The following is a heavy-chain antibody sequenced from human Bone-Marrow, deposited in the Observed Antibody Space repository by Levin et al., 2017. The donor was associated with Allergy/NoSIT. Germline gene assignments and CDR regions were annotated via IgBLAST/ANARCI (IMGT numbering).Heavy chain of an antibody. CDR1: GYSISSGYY. CDR3: ARTTSPPSGSYYYWYFDL. Sequence: SETLSLTCAVSGYSISSGYYWGWIRQPPGKGLEWIGYIYYSGSTNYNPSLKSRVTISVDTSKNQFSLKLSSVTAADTAVYYCARTTSPPSGSYYYWYFDLWGRGTLVTVSS. V-gene: IGHV4-61*01. CDR2: IYYSGST. J-gene: IGHJ2*01. D-gene: IGHD1-26*01.